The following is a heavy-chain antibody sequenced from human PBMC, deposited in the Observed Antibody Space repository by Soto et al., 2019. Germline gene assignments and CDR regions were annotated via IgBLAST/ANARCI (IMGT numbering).Heavy chain of an antibody. CDR2: ISSSGSTI. CDR3: ARDHYDILTGYGVGDYGMDV. Sequence: QVQLVESGGGLVKPGGSLRLSCAASGFTFSDYYMSWIRQAPGKGLEWVSYISSSGSTIYYADSVKGRFTISRDNAKNSLYLQMNGLRAEDTAVYYCARDHYDILTGYGVGDYGMDVWGQGTTVTVSS. J-gene: IGHJ6*02. V-gene: IGHV3-11*01. D-gene: IGHD3-9*01. CDR1: GFTFSDYY.